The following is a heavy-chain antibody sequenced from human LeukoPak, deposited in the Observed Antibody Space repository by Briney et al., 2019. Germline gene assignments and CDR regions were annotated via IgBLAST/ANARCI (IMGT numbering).Heavy chain of an antibody. V-gene: IGHV4-59*01. CDR1: GGSISSYY. CDR3: ARGGLSSGWYG. CDR2: SFFSGST. J-gene: IGHJ4*02. Sequence: SETLSLTCTVSGGSISSYYWSWIRQPPGKGLEWIGYSFFSGSTNYNPSLKSRVTISLDTSKDQFSLRLNSVTAADTAVYYCARGGLSSGWYGWGQGTLVTVSS. D-gene: IGHD6-19*01.